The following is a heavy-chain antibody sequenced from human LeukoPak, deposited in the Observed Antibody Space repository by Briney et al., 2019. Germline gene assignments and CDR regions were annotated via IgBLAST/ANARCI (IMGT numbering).Heavy chain of an antibody. CDR1: GFPFSTYT. J-gene: IGHJ6*02. CDR3: AKDMYSGSYHGNYYGMDV. CDR2: ISWNSGSI. D-gene: IGHD1-26*01. Sequence: GGSLRLSCATSGFPFSTYTMNWVRQAPGRGLEWVSGISWNSGSIGYADSVKGRFTISRDNAKNSLYLQMNSLRAEDTALYYCAKDMYSGSYHGNYYGMDVWGQGTTVTVSS. V-gene: IGHV3-9*01.